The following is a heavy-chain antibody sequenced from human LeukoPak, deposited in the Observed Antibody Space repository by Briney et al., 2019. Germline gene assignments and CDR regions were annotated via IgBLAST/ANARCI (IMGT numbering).Heavy chain of an antibody. J-gene: IGHJ4*02. CDR1: GLAFSRHA. Sequence: GGSLRLSCEASGLAFSRHAMTWVHQAPGKGLEWVSEITYNGGSTYYAESVKGRFTISRDNSKNTLYLQMNNLRAEDTALYYCATRPASETYYGVLDYWGQGTLVTVSS. CDR2: ITYNGGST. V-gene: IGHV3-23*01. CDR3: ATRPASETYYGVLDY. D-gene: IGHD3-16*01.